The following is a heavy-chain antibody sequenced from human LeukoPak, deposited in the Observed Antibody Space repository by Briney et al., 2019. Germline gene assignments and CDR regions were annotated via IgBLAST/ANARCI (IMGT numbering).Heavy chain of an antibody. CDR1: GYTFTSYG. J-gene: IGHJ4*02. CDR3: ASVQSHFGKSLGYFDY. CDR2: ISVYNGHT. D-gene: IGHD3-10*01. V-gene: IGHV1-18*01. Sequence: ASVKVSCKASGYTFTSYGISWVRQAPGQGLEWLGWISVYNGHTNYAQKLQGRVTMTTDTSTTTAYMELRTLRSDDTAVYYCASVQSHFGKSLGYFDYWGQGTLVTVSS.